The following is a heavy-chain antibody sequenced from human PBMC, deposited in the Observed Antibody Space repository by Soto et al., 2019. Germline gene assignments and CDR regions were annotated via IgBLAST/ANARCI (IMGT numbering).Heavy chain of an antibody. CDR2: INAGNGNT. CDR3: ARRAGTTSDQYYFDY. V-gene: IGHV1-3*01. J-gene: IGHJ4*02. Sequence: ASVKVSCKASGYTFTSYAMHWVRQAPGQRLEWMGWINAGNGNTKYSQKFQGRVTITRDTSASTAYMELSSLRSEDTAVYYCARRAGTTSDQYYFDYWGQGTLVTVSS. CDR1: GYTFTSYA. D-gene: IGHD1-7*01.